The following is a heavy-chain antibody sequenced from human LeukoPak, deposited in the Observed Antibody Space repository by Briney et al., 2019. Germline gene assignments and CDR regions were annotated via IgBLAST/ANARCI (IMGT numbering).Heavy chain of an antibody. CDR3: ASSTYYDFWSGYYLFDY. CDR2: IYYSGST. Sequence: SQTLSLTCTVSGGSISGGGYYWSWIRQHPGKGLEWIGYIYYSGSTYYNPSLKSRVTISVDTSKNQFSLKLSSVTAADTAVYYCASSTYYDFWSGYYLFDYWGQGTLVTVSS. J-gene: IGHJ4*02. V-gene: IGHV4-31*03. CDR1: GGSISGGGYY. D-gene: IGHD3-3*01.